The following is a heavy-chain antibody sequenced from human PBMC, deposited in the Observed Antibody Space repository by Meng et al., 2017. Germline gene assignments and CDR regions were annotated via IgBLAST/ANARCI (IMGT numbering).Heavy chain of an antibody. CDR2: INAYNGYT. CDR1: AHTLSSDG. CDR3: ATRGNPYLDC. Sequence: GQLVQSGAEVKKTGASVNVSCNASAHTLSSDGFAWVRQAPGQGLEWMGWINAYNGYTDYAQKFLGRVTLTTDTSTNTGYMELRSLTSDDTAVYYCATRGNPYLDCWGQGTLVTVSS. V-gene: IGHV1-18*01. J-gene: IGHJ4*02.